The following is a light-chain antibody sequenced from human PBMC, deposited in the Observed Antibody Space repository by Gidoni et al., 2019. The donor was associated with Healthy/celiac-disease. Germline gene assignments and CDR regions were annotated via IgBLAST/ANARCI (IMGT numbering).Light chain of an antibody. CDR2: WAS. CDR1: QSVLYSSNNKNY. Sequence: DIVMTTSQDSLAVSLGERATINCKSRQSVLYSSNNKNYLAWYQQKPGQPPKLLIYWASTRESGVPDRFSGSGSGTDFTLTISSLQAEDVAVYYCQQYYSTPPVTFGQGTKLEIK. CDR3: QQYYSTPPVT. J-gene: IGKJ2*01. V-gene: IGKV4-1*01.